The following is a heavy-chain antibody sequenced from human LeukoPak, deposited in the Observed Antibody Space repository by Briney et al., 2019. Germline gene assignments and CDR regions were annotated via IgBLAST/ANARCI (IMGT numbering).Heavy chain of an antibody. J-gene: IGHJ4*02. V-gene: IGHV4-4*07. CDR2: IYNSGYT. Sequence: SETLSLTCTVSGASISPYYWSWIRQPAGKGLEWIGRIYNSGYTNYNPSLESRVTMSLDTYKNEFSLKLSSVTGADTALYRCARGNNSPWDYWGQGILVTVSS. CDR3: ARGNNSPWDY. D-gene: IGHD1-14*01. CDR1: GASISPYY.